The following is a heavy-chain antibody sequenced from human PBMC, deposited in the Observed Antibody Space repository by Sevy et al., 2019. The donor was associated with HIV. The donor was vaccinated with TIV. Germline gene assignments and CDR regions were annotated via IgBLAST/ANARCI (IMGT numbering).Heavy chain of an antibody. Sequence: GGSLRLSCAASGFSFSTYWMTWVRQAPGKGLEWVATMNQDGTERDYVDSVKGRFTISRDNTKTSLFLQMNSQSAEDTRIYYCAREVFGEFSHSHDCWCHGTLVTVSS. CDR2: MNQDGTER. CDR1: GFSFSTYW. J-gene: IGHJ4*01. V-gene: IGHV3-7*01. CDR3: AREVFGEFSHSHDC. D-gene: IGHD3-10*01.